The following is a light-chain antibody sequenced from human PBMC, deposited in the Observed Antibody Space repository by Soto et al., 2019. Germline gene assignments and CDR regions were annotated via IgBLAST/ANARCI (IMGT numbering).Light chain of an antibody. CDR2: DAS. J-gene: IGKJ1*01. V-gene: IGKV1-5*01. Sequence: DIQMTQSPFTLSASVGDRVTIACRAGHSVSSWLAWYQQKPGKAPKLLIYDASSLESGVPSRFSGSGSGTEFTLTISSLQPDDFATHYCQQYIGSPWTFGQGTKVDIX. CDR1: HSVSSW. CDR3: QQYIGSPWT.